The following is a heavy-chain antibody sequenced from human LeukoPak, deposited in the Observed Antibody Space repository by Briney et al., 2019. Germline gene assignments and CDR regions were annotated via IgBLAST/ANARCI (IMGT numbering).Heavy chain of an antibody. J-gene: IGHJ6*02. CDR1: GYTFTGYY. V-gene: IGHV1-2*02. Sequence: GASVKVSCKASGYTFTGYYMHWVRQAPGQGLEWMGWINPNSGGTNYAQKLQGRVTMTTDTSTSTAYMELRSLRSDDTAVYYCARGPPLRYFDWLSHYYYYGMDVWGQGTTVTVSS. CDR3: ARGPPLRYFDWLSHYYYYGMDV. D-gene: IGHD3-9*01. CDR2: INPNSGGT.